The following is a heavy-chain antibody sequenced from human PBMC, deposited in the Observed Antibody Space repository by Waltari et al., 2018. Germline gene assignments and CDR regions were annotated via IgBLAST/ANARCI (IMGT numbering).Heavy chain of an antibody. V-gene: IGHV4-59*01. CDR3: ASHMGIIAARPEVEAYYYGMDV. CDR2: IYYSGST. CDR1: GGSISSYY. Sequence: QVQLQESGPGLVKPSETLSLTCTVSGGSISSYYWSWIRQPPGKGLEWIGYIYYSGSTNYNPSLKSRVTISVDTSKNQFSLKLSSVTAADTAVYYCASHMGIIAARPEVEAYYYGMDVWGQGTTVTVSS. D-gene: IGHD6-6*01. J-gene: IGHJ6*02.